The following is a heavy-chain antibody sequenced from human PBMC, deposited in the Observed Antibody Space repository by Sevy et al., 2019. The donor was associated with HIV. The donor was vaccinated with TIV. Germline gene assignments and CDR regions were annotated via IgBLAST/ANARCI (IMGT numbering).Heavy chain of an antibody. J-gene: IGHJ4*02. CDR3: ARGRAPDNGRYYFDY. V-gene: IGHV1-18*01. Sequence: ASVKVSCKASGYIFGIYDISWVRQAPGQGLEWMGWTTPYSGDTNYAQKLQGRVTITTDTFTRKSYMELSSLTSDDAGVYYCARGRAPDNGRYYFDYWAQGTLVTVSS. CDR2: TTPYSGDT. D-gene: IGHD1-26*01. CDR1: GYIFGIYD.